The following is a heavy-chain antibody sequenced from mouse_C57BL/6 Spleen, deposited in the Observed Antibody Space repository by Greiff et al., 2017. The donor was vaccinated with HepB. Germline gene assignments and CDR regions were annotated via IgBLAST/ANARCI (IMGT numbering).Heavy chain of an antibody. CDR3: ARYDYDDYYAMDY. CDR2: ISSGRSTI. Sequence: EVQRVESGGGLVKPGGSLKLSCAASGFTFSDYGMHWVRQAPEKGLEWVAYISSGRSTIYYADTVKGRFTISRDNAKNTLFLQMTSLRSEDTAMYYCARYDYDDYYAMDYWGQGTSVTVSS. V-gene: IGHV5-17*01. CDR1: GFTFSDYG. D-gene: IGHD2-4*01. J-gene: IGHJ4*01.